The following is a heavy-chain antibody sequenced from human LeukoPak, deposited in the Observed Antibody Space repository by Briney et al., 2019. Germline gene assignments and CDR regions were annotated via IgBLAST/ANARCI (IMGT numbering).Heavy chain of an antibody. J-gene: IGHJ4*02. D-gene: IGHD7-27*01. V-gene: IGHV4-59*02. CDR3: ARDKVPGDY. CDR1: GGSVNSYY. CDR2: IYYSGST. Sequence: SETLSLTCTVSGGSVNSYYWNWIRQPPGKGLEWIGYIYYSGSTDYNPSLKSRVTILLDTSKNQFSLKLRSVTAADTAVYYCARDKVPGDYWGQGTLVTVSP.